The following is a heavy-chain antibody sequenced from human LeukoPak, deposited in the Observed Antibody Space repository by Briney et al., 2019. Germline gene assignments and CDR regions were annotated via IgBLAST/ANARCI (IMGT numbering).Heavy chain of an antibody. V-gene: IGHV3-74*01. Sequence: GGSLRLSCAASGFTFSTYSMDWVRQAPGKGLVWVSRMNSDGSITNYADSVKGRFTISRDNAKNTLYLQMNSLRVEDTAVYYCIRALIGATDYWGQGTLVTVSS. CDR3: IRALIGATDY. D-gene: IGHD1-26*01. CDR1: GFTFSTYS. J-gene: IGHJ4*02. CDR2: MNSDGSIT.